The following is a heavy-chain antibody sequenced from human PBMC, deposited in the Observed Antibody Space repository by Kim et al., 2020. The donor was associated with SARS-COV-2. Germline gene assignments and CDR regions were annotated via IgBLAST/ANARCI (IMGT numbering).Heavy chain of an antibody. CDR3: ARLFGAEEAGYPDY. Sequence: SETLSLTCAVYGGSFSGYYWSWIRQPPGKGLEWIGEINHSGSTNYNPSLKSRVTISVDTSKNQFSLKLSSVTAADTAVYYCARLFGAEEAGYPDYWGQGTLVTVSS. CDR2: INHSGST. CDR1: GGSFSGYY. V-gene: IGHV4-34*01. J-gene: IGHJ4*02. D-gene: IGHD3-16*01.